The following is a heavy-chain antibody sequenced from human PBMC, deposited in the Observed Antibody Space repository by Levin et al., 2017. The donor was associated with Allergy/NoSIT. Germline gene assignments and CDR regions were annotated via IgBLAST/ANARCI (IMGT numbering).Heavy chain of an antibody. D-gene: IGHD1-1*01. CDR2: ISAYNGNT. CDR1: GYTFTSYG. J-gene: IGHJ4*02. V-gene: IGHV1-18*01. Sequence: GGSLRLSCKASGYTFTSYGISWVRQAPGQGLEWMGWISAYNGNTNYAQKLQGRVTMTTDTSTSTAYMELRSLRSDDTAVYYCARDESPLERRPTSGDYWGQGTLVTVSS. CDR3: ARDESPLERRPTSGDY.